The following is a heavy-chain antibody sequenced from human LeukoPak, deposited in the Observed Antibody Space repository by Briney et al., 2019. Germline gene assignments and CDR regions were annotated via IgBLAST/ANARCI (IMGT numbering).Heavy chain of an antibody. D-gene: IGHD3-22*01. V-gene: IGHV3-66*02. CDR2: IYSGGST. Sequence: PGGSLRLSCAASGFTVSSNYMSWVRQAPGKGLEWVSVIYSGGSTYYADSVKGRFTISRDNSKNTLYLQMNSLRAEDTAVYYCAREPQYYYDSSGYSTTWGQGTLVAVSS. CDR1: GFTVSSNY. J-gene: IGHJ4*02. CDR3: AREPQYYYDSSGYSTT.